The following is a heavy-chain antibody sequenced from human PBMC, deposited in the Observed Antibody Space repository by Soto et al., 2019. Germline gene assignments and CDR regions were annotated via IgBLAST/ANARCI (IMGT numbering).Heavy chain of an antibody. CDR2: IYYSGSP. V-gene: IGHV4-30-4*01. CDR3: ARLDYGSGIDY. D-gene: IGHD3-10*01. J-gene: IGHJ4*02. CDR1: GGSISSGDYY. Sequence: PSETLSLTCTVSGGSISSGDYYWSWIRQPPGKGLEWIGYIYYSGSPYYNPSLKSRVTISVDTSKNQFSLKLSSVTAADTAVYYCARLDYGSGIDYWGQGTLVTVSS.